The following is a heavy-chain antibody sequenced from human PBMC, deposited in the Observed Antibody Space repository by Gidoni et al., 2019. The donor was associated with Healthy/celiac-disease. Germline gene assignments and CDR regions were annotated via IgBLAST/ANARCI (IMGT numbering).Heavy chain of an antibody. D-gene: IGHD6-19*01. Sequence: EVQLLESGGGLVQPGGSLRLSCAASGFTFSSYAMSWVRQAPGKGLEWVSAISGSGGSTYYADSVKGRFTISRDNSKNTLYLQMNSLRAEDTAVYYCAKNTTPQWLVTYYYYGMDVWGQGTTVTVSS. CDR3: AKNTTPQWLVTYYYYGMDV. J-gene: IGHJ6*02. CDR1: GFTFSSYA. CDR2: ISGSGGST. V-gene: IGHV3-23*01.